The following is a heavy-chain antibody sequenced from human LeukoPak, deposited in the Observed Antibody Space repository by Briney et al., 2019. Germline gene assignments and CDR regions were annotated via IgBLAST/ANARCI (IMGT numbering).Heavy chain of an antibody. CDR2: ISISGDDT. J-gene: IGHJ4*02. D-gene: IGHD4-17*01. CDR3: ANEIRPNDY. Sequence: GGSLRLFCATSGFSFSSHAMTWVRQAPGKGLEWLSAISISGDDTYYADSVKGRFTISRDNSKNTLYLQMNSLSADDTAMYYCANEIRPNDYWGQGTLVTVSS. CDR1: GFSFSSHA. V-gene: IGHV3-23*01.